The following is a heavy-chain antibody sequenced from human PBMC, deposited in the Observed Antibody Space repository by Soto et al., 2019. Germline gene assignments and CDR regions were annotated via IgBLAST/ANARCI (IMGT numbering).Heavy chain of an antibody. CDR2: ITYDGNNK. CDR3: AKGVGSYYFDY. D-gene: IGHD1-26*01. J-gene: IGHJ4*02. V-gene: IGHV3-30-3*01. CDR1: GFTFSRYP. Sequence: QVQLVESGGGVVQPGRSLRLSCAASGFTFSRYPMYWVRQAPGKGLEWVAVITYDGNNKYYADSVKGRFTISRDNAKNTLSLQTNNLRPEDTAVYYCAKGVGSYYFDYWGQGTLVTVSS.